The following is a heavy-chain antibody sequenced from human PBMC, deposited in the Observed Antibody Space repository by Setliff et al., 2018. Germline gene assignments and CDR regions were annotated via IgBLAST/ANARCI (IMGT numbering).Heavy chain of an antibody. V-gene: IGHV2-70*04. CDR3: ARSPSGEFDY. D-gene: IGHD1-26*01. J-gene: IGHJ4*02. Sequence: SGPTLVNPTPPLTLTCTFSGFSLSTSGMRVSWIRQPPGKALEWLARIDWDDDKFYGTSLKTRLTLSKDTSKNQVVLTMTNMDPVDTATYYCARSPSGEFDYWGQGTLVTVSS. CDR2: IDWDDDK. CDR1: GFSLSTSGMR.